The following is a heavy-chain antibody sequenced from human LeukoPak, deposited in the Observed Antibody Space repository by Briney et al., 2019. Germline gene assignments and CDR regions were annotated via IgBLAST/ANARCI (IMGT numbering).Heavy chain of an antibody. V-gene: IGHV4-4*02. CDR2: IYHSGSA. Sequence: KPSGTLSLTRAVSGGSISSSNCWSWVRQPPGKGLEWIGEIYHSGSANYNPSLKSRVTISVDKSKNQFSLKPSSVAAADTAVYYCASAGHDGSGYKVCWGQGTLVTVSS. J-gene: IGHJ4*02. CDR1: GGSISSSNC. CDR3: ASAGHDGSGYKVC. D-gene: IGHD3-22*01.